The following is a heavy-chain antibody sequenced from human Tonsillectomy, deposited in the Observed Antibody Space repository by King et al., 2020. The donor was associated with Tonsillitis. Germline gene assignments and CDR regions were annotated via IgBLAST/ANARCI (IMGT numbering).Heavy chain of an antibody. J-gene: IGHJ4*02. CDR3: ARVLSGSYYYFDY. Sequence: VQLVESGGGLVQPRGSLRLSCAASGFTFSSYSMNWVRQAPGKGLEWVSYISSSSSTIYYADSVKGRFTISRDNAKNSLYLQMNSLRAEDTAVYYCARVLSGSYYYFDYWGQGTLVTVSS. D-gene: IGHD1-26*01. CDR1: GFTFSSYS. V-gene: IGHV3-48*01. CDR2: ISSSSSTI.